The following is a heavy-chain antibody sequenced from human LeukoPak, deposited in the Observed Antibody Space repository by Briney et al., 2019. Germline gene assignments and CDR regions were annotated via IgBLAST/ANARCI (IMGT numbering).Heavy chain of an antibody. V-gene: IGHV3-66*02. CDR3: ARDRAALQDWVEFDP. J-gene: IGHJ5*02. CDR1: GFRVSDYY. D-gene: IGHD3/OR15-3a*01. Sequence: PGGSLRLSCAVSGFRVSDYYMSWVRQAPGTGLEWVGLIRDSGEAFYADFVRGRFAISRDESENTLYLQMNSLRVEDTAVYFCARDRAALQDWVEFDPWGQGTPVIVSS. CDR2: IRDSGEA.